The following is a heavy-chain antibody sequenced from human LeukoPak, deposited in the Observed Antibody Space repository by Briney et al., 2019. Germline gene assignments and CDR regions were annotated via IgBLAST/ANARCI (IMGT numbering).Heavy chain of an antibody. Sequence: PSETLFLTCTVSGGTISSGVHSWSWIRQHPGKGLEWIGYIYYSGSTYYNPSLKSRLTISIDTSKNQFSLKLTSVTAADTAVYYCATRRQVLYHFDNWGQGVLVTVSS. J-gene: IGHJ4*02. CDR1: GGTISSGVHS. CDR3: ATRRQVLYHFDN. CDR2: IYYSGST. V-gene: IGHV4-31*03. D-gene: IGHD4/OR15-4a*01.